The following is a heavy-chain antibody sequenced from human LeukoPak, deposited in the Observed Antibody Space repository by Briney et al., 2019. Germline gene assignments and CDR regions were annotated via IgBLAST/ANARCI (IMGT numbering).Heavy chain of an antibody. V-gene: IGHV4-59*12. CDR2: IYHSGST. J-gene: IGHJ3*02. CDR3: ARVGAYSGYDSDAFDI. Sequence: SETLSLTCTVSGGSISSYYWSWVRQPPGKGLEWIGEIYHSGSTNYNPSLKSRVTISVDKSKNQFSLKLSSVTAADTAVYYCARVGAYSGYDSDAFDIWGQGTMVTVSS. D-gene: IGHD5-12*01. CDR1: GGSISSYY.